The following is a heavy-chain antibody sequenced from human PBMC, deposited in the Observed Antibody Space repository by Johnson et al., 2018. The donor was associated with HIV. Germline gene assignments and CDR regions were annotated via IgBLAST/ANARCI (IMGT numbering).Heavy chain of an antibody. V-gene: IGHV3-30*04. Sequence: QVQLVESGGGVVQPGRSLRLSCEASGFIFSNYAMQWVRQAPGKGLKWVAVMSYDGSNKYYADSVKGRFTISRDNSKNTLYLQMNSLRAEDTAVYYCAEATSSSWSLDAFDIWGQGTMVTVSS. J-gene: IGHJ3*02. CDR1: GFIFSNYA. D-gene: IGHD6-13*01. CDR2: MSYDGSNK. CDR3: AEATSSSWSLDAFDI.